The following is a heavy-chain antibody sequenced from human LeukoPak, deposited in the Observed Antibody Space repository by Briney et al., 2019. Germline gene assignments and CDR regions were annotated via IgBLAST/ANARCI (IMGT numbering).Heavy chain of an antibody. CDR1: GFTFTTYT. V-gene: IGHV1-3*01. Sequence: ASVKVSCKTSGFTFTTYTMHWVRQAPGQRLEWMGWINAANGNTQYSQKFQGRVTITRDTSASTAYMELSSLRSEDTAVYYCARGAPIRVAVAATFDPWGQGTLVTVPS. CDR3: ARGAPIRVAVAATFDP. J-gene: IGHJ5*02. CDR2: INAANGNT. D-gene: IGHD6-19*01.